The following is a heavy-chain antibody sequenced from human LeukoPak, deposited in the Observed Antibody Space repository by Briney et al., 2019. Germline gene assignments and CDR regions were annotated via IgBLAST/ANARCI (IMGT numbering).Heavy chain of an antibody. CDR2: IYPGDSDT. CDR3: ARRYYDILTGYFSRSNFDY. D-gene: IGHD3-9*01. J-gene: IGHJ4*02. V-gene: IGHV5-51*01. Sequence: GESLKISCKGSGYSLTSYWIGWVRQMPGKGLEWMGIIYPGDSDTRYSPSFQGQVTISADKSISTAYLQWSSLKASDTAMYYCARRYYDILTGYFSRSNFDYWGQGTLVTVSS. CDR1: GYSLTSYW.